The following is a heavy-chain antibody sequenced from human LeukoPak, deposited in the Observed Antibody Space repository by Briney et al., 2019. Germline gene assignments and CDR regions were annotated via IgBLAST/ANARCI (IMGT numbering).Heavy chain of an antibody. V-gene: IGHV4-34*01. CDR3: ARHPYYDYVWGSYRPSGPFDY. CDR2: INHSGST. CDR1: GGSFSGYY. J-gene: IGHJ4*02. Sequence: PSETLSLTCAVYGGSFSGYYWGWIRQPPGKGLEWIGEINHSGSTNYNPSLKSRVTISVDTSKNQFSLKLSSVTAADTAVYYCARHPYYDYVWGSYRPSGPFDYWGQGTLVTVSS. D-gene: IGHD3-16*02.